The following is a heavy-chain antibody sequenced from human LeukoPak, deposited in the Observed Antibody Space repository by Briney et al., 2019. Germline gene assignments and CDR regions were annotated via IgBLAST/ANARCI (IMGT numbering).Heavy chain of an antibody. V-gene: IGHV3-15*01. D-gene: IGHD1-26*01. CDR3: TSELIVGATIDY. CDR2: IKSKTDGGTT. Sequence: SGGSLRLSCAASGFTFSNAWMSWVRQAPGKGLEWVGRIKSKTDGGTTDYAAPVKGRFTISRDDSKNTLYLQMNSLKTEDTAVYYCTSELIVGATIDYWGQGTLVTVSS. CDR1: GFTFSNAW. J-gene: IGHJ4*02.